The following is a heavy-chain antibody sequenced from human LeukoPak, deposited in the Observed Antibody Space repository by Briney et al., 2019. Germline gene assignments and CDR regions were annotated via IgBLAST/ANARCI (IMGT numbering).Heavy chain of an antibody. Sequence: PGGSLRLSCAASGFTFSSYWMSWGRQAPGKGLEWVANIKRDGSEKYYVDSVKGRFTISRDNAKNSLYLQMNSLRAEEAAVYYCARGYGDSIHFDYWGQGTLVTVSS. CDR3: ARGYGDSIHFDY. D-gene: IGHD4-17*01. V-gene: IGHV3-7*04. CDR1: GFTFSSYW. CDR2: IKRDGSEK. J-gene: IGHJ4*02.